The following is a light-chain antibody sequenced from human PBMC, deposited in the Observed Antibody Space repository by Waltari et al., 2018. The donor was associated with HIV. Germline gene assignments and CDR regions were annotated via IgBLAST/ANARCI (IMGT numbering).Light chain of an antibody. V-gene: IGKV1-33*01. CDR1: QDISSY. CDR3: QQYDNLPLT. CDR2: DAS. J-gene: IGKJ4*01. Sequence: DIQMTQSPSSLSASVGDRVTIPCQASQDISSYLNWYQQKPGKAPKFLIYDASNLATGVPSRFSGSASGTDFTFTISSLQPEDIATYFCQQYDNLPLTCGGGTKVEI.